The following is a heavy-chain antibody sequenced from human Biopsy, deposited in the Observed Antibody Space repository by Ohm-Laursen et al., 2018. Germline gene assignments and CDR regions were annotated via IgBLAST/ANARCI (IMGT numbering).Heavy chain of an antibody. CDR3: AREGTSVTFFGKISDYYFDF. Sequence: ASVKVSCKASGYTFTDYFLHWVRQAPGQGLEWLGWISVKTGNTNYTQKLQGRVTMTTDTSTNTAYMGLRSLRSDDTALYYCAREGTSVTFFGKISDYYFDFWGPGTVVTVSS. CDR1: GYTFTDYF. J-gene: IGHJ4*02. D-gene: IGHD3-3*01. CDR2: ISVKTGNT. V-gene: IGHV1-18*04.